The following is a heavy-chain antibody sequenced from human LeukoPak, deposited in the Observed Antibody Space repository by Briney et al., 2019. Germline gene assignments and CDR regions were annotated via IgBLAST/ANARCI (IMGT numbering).Heavy chain of an antibody. CDR1: GFTVSSNE. CDR2: ISGGTT. J-gene: IGHJ4*02. Sequence: PGGSLRLSCAASGFTVSSNEMSWVRQAPGKGLEWVSSISGGTTYYADSRKGRFTISRDNAKSSLYLQMNSLRAEDTAVYYCASPYCSSTSCSTLHDFWGQGTLVTVSS. D-gene: IGHD2-2*01. V-gene: IGHV3-38-3*01. CDR3: ASPYCSSTSCSTLHDF.